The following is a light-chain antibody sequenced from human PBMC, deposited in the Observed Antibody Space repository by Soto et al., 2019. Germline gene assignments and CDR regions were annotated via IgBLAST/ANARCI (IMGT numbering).Light chain of an antibody. CDR1: SSDVGGYNY. Sequence: QSALTQPASVSGSPGQSITISCTGTSSDVGGYNYVSWYQQHPGKAPKLMIYDASNRPSGVSHRFAGSTAGNTASLTISGLQADDADDYYGRSDTSSRTDVFGTGTKLTVL. CDR2: DAS. J-gene: IGLJ1*01. V-gene: IGLV2-14*03. CDR3: RSDTSSRTDV.